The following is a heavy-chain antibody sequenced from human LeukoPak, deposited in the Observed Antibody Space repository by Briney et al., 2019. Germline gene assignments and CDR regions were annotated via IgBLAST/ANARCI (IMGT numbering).Heavy chain of an antibody. V-gene: IGHV3-11*06. D-gene: IGHD4-17*01. J-gene: IGHJ4*02. Sequence: GGSLRLSCAASGFTFSDYYMSWIRQAPGKGLEWVSYISSSSSYTNYADSVKGRFTISRDNAKNSLYLQMNSLRTEDTAVYYCARDNYDYGDYYFDYWGQGTLVTVSS. CDR3: ARDNYDYGDYYFDY. CDR2: ISSSSSYT. CDR1: GFTFSDYY.